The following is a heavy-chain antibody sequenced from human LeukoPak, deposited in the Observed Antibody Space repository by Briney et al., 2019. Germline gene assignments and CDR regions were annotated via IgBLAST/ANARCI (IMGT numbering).Heavy chain of an antibody. D-gene: IGHD2-2*01. Sequence: PGGSLRLSCAASGFTVSSYYMTWVRQAPGKGLECVSVIYSGGCTYYADSVKGRFTVSRDNSKNTLYLQMNGLRAEDTAMYYCARGLGYCTSTTCLLPFDYWGQGTLVTVSS. CDR1: GFTVSSYY. V-gene: IGHV3-53*01. J-gene: IGHJ4*02. CDR2: IYSGGCT. CDR3: ARGLGYCTSTTCLLPFDY.